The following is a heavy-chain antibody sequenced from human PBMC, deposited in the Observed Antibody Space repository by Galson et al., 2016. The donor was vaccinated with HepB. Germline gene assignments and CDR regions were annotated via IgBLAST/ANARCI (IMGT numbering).Heavy chain of an antibody. D-gene: IGHD1-1*01. Sequence: TLSLTCTVYGGPFTDYYWTWIRQPPGNGLEWIGYIYYSRTTYYNPSLRSRLSISADTSKNQFSLELSSVTAADTAVYFCARLTSTGTFDAFDVWGQGTMVTVSS. CDR1: GGPFTDYY. CDR2: IYYSRTT. CDR3: ARLTSTGTFDAFDV. V-gene: IGHV4-30-4*08. J-gene: IGHJ3*01.